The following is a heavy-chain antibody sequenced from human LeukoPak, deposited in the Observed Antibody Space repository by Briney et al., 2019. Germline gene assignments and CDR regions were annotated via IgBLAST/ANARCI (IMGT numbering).Heavy chain of an antibody. CDR1: GGSFSGYY. D-gene: IGHD1-26*01. J-gene: IGHJ4*02. V-gene: IGHV4-34*01. CDR2: INRSGST. CDR3: ARGNVIGATIPNGYYFDY. Sequence: SETLSLTCAVYGGSFSGYYWSWIRQPPGKGLEWIGEINRSGSTNYNPSLKSRVTISVDTSKNQFSLKLSSVTAADTAVYYCARGNVIGATIPNGYYFDYWGQGTLVTVSS.